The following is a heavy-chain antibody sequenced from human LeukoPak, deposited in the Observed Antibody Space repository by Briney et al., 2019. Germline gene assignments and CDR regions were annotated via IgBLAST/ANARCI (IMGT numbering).Heavy chain of an antibody. CDR2: INPSGGST. CDR3: ARVEARYYGMDV. CDR1: GYTFNNYY. J-gene: IGHJ6*02. V-gene: IGHV1-46*02. Sequence: ASVKVSCKASGYTFNNYYMYWVRQAPGQGLEWMGIINPSGGSTSYAQKFQGRVTMTRDTSTSTVYMGLSSLRSEDTAVYYCARVEARYYGMDVWGQGTTVTVSS.